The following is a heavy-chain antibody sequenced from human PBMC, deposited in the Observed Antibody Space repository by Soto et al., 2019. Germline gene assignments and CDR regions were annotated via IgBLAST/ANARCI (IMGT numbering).Heavy chain of an antibody. CDR2: IHHSGST. CDR1: SASISSEQR. Sequence: SETLSLTCAVSSASISSEQRWSWVRPPPGKGLEWIGEIHHSGSTNNNPPLKSRVTMSVDKSKNQFSLNLSSVTAADTAVYYCARSFGWYAIDQWGQGTLVTVSS. V-gene: IGHV4-4*02. D-gene: IGHD6-19*01. J-gene: IGHJ4*02. CDR3: ARSFGWYAIDQ.